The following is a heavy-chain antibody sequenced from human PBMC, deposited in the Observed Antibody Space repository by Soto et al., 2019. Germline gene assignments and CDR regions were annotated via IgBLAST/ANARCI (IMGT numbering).Heavy chain of an antibody. Sequence: GGSLRLSCAASGFTFSSYSMNWVRQAPGKGLEWVSSISSSSSYIYYADSVKGRFTISRDNAKNSLYLQMNSLRAEDTAVYYCARGGGKVEMATIRYYFDYWGQGTLVTVSS. V-gene: IGHV3-21*01. CDR1: GFTFSSYS. D-gene: IGHD5-12*01. CDR3: ARGGGKVEMATIRYYFDY. CDR2: ISSSSSYI. J-gene: IGHJ4*02.